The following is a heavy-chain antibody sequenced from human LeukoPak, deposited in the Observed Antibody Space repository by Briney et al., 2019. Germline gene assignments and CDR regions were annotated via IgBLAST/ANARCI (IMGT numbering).Heavy chain of an antibody. CDR3: ARGRPAIIAARRGRWFDP. CDR1: GYTFTSYD. J-gene: IGHJ5*02. D-gene: IGHD6-6*01. V-gene: IGHV1-8*03. Sequence: GASVKVSCKASGYTFTSYDINWVRQATGQGLEWMGWMNPNSGNTGYAQKFQGRVTITRNTSISTAYMELSSLRSEDTAVYYCARGRPAIIAARRGRWFDPRGQGTLVTVSS. CDR2: MNPNSGNT.